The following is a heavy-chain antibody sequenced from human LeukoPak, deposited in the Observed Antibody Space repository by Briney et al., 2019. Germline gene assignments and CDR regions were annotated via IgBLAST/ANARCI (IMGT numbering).Heavy chain of an antibody. Sequence: PSETLSLTCTVSGGSISSGDYYWSWIRQPPGKGLEWIGYIYYSGSTYYNPTLKNRVTISVDTSKNQFSLKLSSVTAADTAVYYCARGRNYVWGSYQYFDYWGQGTLVTVSS. CDR3: ARGRNYVWGSYQYFDY. V-gene: IGHV4-30-4*01. CDR1: GGSISSGDYY. CDR2: IYYSGST. D-gene: IGHD3-16*02. J-gene: IGHJ4*02.